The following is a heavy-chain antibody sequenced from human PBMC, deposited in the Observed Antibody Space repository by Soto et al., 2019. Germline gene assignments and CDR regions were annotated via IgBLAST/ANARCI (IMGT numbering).Heavy chain of an antibody. CDR1: GGSISSNY. V-gene: IGHV4-59*01. CDR2: IYYSGST. D-gene: IGHD5-12*01. CDR3: ARDGRWLQPYYYYGMDV. Sequence: SETLSLTCTVSGGSISSNYWSWIRQPPGKGLEWIGYIYYSGSTNYNPSLKSRVTISVDTSKNQFSLKLSSVTAADTAVYYCARDGRWLQPYYYYGMDVWGQGTTVTVSS. J-gene: IGHJ6*02.